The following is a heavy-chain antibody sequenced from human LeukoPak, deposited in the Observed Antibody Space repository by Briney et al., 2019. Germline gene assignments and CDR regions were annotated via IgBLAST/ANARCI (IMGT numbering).Heavy chain of an antibody. CDR2: ISGSGGST. CDR3: AKDQHYYDSSGYYVNFDH. CDR1: GFTFSSYA. D-gene: IGHD3-22*01. V-gene: IGHV3-23*01. J-gene: IGHJ4*02. Sequence: GGSLRLSCAASGFTFSSYAMSWVRQAPGKGLEWVSAISGSGGSTYYADSVKGRFTISRDNSKNTLYLQKNSLRAEDTAVYYCAKDQHYYDSSGYYVNFDHWGQGTLVTVSS.